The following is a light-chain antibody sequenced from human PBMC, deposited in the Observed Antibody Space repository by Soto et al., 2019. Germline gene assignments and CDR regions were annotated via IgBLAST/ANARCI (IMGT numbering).Light chain of an antibody. J-gene: IGLJ2*01. CDR2: EDD. V-gene: IGLV6-57*04. CDR3: QSSENGNGLVVV. Sequence: NFMLTQPHSVSESPGKTVTISCTRSSGNIAANYLQWYQQRPGSAPTTVLYEDDQRPSGSPARFSASIDKSSNSASLPISGLGPEDEADDYYQSSENGNGLVVVFGGGTKLTVL. CDR1: SGNIAANY.